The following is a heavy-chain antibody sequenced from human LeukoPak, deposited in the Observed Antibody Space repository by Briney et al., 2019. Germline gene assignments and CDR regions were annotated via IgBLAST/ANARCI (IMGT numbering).Heavy chain of an antibody. CDR3: AIQRLDGTDV. J-gene: IGHJ6*02. Sequence: PSETLSLTCTVSGGSISSRSYYWGWIRQPPGKGLEWIGSIYYSGSTYYNASLKSRVTTSVDTSKNQFSLKLTSVTAADTAVYYYAIQRLDGTDVWGQGITVTVSS. CDR2: IYYSGST. CDR1: GGSISSRSYY. V-gene: IGHV4-39*01. D-gene: IGHD6-19*01.